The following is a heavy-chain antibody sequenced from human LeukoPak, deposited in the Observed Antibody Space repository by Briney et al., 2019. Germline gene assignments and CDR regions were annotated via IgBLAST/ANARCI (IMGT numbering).Heavy chain of an antibody. CDR3: ARHAGGLPATGTRPFDY. D-gene: IGHD6-13*01. CDR1: GYTFTSYG. CDR2: ISAYNGNT. J-gene: IGHJ4*02. Sequence: ASVKVSCKASGYTFTSYGISWVRQAPGQGLEWMGWISAYNGNTNYAQKLQGRVTMTTDTSTSTAYMELRSLRSDDTAVYYCARHAGGLPATGTRPFDYWGQGTLVTVSS. V-gene: IGHV1-18*01.